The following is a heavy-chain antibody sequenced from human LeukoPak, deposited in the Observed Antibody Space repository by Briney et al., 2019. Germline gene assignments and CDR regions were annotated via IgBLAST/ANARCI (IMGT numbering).Heavy chain of an antibody. CDR3: ARDRAIYYDFGGLVVN. CDR1: GGTFSSYA. Sequence: SVKVSCKASGGTFSSYAISWVRQAPGQGLEGMGGIIPIFGTANYAQKFQGRVTITADKSTSTAYMELSSLRSEDTAVYYCARDRAIYYDFGGLVVNWGQGTLVTVSS. CDR2: IIPIFGTA. V-gene: IGHV1-69*06. D-gene: IGHD3-3*01. J-gene: IGHJ4*02.